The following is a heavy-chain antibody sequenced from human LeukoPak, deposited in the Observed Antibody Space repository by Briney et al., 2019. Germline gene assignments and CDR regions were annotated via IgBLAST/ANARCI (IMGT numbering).Heavy chain of an antibody. CDR3: ASLLFVDASVGY. D-gene: IGHD5-12*01. V-gene: IGHV1-18*01. CDR1: GYTFTNYG. Sequence: ASVKVSCKASGYTFTNYGISWVRQAPGQGLEWMGWISAYNGNTNYAQKLQGRVTVTTDTSTSTAYMELNSLRSEDTAVYYCASLLFVDASVGYWGQGTLVTVSS. J-gene: IGHJ4*02. CDR2: ISAYNGNT.